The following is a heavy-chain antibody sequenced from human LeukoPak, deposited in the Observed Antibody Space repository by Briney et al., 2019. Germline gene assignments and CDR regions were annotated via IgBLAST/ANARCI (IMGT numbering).Heavy chain of an antibody. Sequence: PSETLSLTCAVYGGSFGGFYWSRIRQSPVKGLEWIGEIIPDGDTTYNPSLESRVTISADKSKNQFSLRVPSLTAADTAVYYCARGGGGGRSDFEFWGQGTQVTVSS. CDR2: IIPDGDT. V-gene: IGHV4-34*01. CDR3: ARGGGGGRSDFEF. J-gene: IGHJ4*02. D-gene: IGHD6-19*01. CDR1: GGSFGGFY.